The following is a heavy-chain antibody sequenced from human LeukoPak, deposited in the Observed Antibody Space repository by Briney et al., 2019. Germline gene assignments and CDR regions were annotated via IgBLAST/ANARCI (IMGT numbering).Heavy chain of an antibody. V-gene: IGHV3-74*01. CDR2: INSDGSST. CDR3: ARDLDSGYERFDY. Sequence: GGSLRLSCAASGFTFSSYSMNWVRQAPGKGLVWVSRINSDGSSTSYADSVKGRFTISRDNAKNTLYLQMNSLRAEDTAVYYCARDLDSGYERFDYWGQGTLVTVSS. D-gene: IGHD5-12*01. J-gene: IGHJ4*02. CDR1: GFTFSSYS.